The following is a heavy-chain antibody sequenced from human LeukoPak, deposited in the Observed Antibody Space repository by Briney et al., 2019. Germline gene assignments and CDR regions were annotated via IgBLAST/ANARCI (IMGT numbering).Heavy chain of an antibody. D-gene: IGHD1-7*01. CDR1: GYTFTGYY. Sequence: ASVKVSCKASGYTFTGYYMHWVRQAPGQGLEWMGWINPNSGGTNYAQKFQGWVTMTRDTSISTAYMELSRLRSDDTAVYYCATGEGVSWNYRLVPHDDYWGQGTLVTVSS. J-gene: IGHJ4*02. V-gene: IGHV1-2*04. CDR2: INPNSGGT. CDR3: ATGEGVSWNYRLVPHDDY.